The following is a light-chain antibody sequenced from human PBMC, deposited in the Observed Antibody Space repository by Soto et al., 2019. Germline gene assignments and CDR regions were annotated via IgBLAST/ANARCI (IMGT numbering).Light chain of an antibody. Sequence: EIVMTQSPATLSVSPGERATLSCRASQSVSSKLAWYQQKPGQTPRVLIYGASTRATGIPARFSGSGSGTEFTLTISSLQSEDSAVYHCQHYNDWPPTWTLGQGTKVDIK. CDR3: QHYNDWPPTWT. CDR2: GAS. V-gene: IGKV3-15*01. J-gene: IGKJ1*01. CDR1: QSVSSK.